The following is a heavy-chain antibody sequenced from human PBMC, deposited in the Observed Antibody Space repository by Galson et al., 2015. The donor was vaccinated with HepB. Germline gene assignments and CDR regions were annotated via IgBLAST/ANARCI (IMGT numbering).Heavy chain of an antibody. CDR1: GYSFTSYW. J-gene: IGHJ3*02. CDR2: IDPSDSYT. V-gene: IGHV5-10-1*01. Sequence: QSGAEVKKPGESLRISCKGSGYSFTSYWISWVRQMPGKGLEWMGRIDPSDSYTNYSPSFQGHVTISADKSISTAYLQWSSLKASDTAMYYCASSITMIVVGEGAFDIWGQGTMVTVSS. D-gene: IGHD3-22*01. CDR3: ASSITMIVVGEGAFDI.